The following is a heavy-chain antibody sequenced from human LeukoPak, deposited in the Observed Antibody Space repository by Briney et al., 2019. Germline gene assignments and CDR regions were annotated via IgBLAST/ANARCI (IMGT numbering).Heavy chain of an antibody. D-gene: IGHD3-10*01. CDR3: ARVTLRGIYYFDY. V-gene: IGHV4-61*01. Sequence: WETLSLTCTVSGGSVSSGSYYWSWSRQPPGKGLEWIGYIYYSGSTNYNPSLKSRVTISVDTSKNQFSLKLSSVTAADTAVYYCARVTLRGIYYFDYWGQGTLVTVSS. CDR2: IYYSGST. CDR1: GGSVSSGSYY. J-gene: IGHJ4*02.